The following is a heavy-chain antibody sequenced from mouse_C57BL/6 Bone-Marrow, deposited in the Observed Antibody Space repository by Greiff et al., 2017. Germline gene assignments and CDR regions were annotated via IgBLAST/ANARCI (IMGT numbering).Heavy chain of an antibody. CDR2: IDPENGDT. CDR1: GFNIKDDY. D-gene: IGHD1-1*01. J-gene: IGHJ2*01. Sequence: VQLQQSGAELVRPGASVKLSCTASGFNIKDDYMHWVKQRPEQGLEWIGWIDPENGDTEYASKFQGKATITADTSSNTAYLQLSSLTSEDTAVYYGTTGHYYYWGQGTTLTVSS. V-gene: IGHV14-4*01. CDR3: TTGHYYY.